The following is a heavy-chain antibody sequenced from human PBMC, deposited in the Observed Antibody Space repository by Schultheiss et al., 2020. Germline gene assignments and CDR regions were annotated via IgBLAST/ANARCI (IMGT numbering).Heavy chain of an antibody. CDR3: ARAAIYDILTGP. CDR1: GFTFSDYY. J-gene: IGHJ5*02. Sequence: GESLKISCAASGFTFSDYYMSWIRQAPGKGLEWVSYISSSGSTIYYADSVKGRFTISRDNAKNSLYLQMNSLRAEDTAVYYCARAAIYDILTGPWGQGTLVTVSS. D-gene: IGHD3-9*01. V-gene: IGHV3-11*01. CDR2: ISSSGSTI.